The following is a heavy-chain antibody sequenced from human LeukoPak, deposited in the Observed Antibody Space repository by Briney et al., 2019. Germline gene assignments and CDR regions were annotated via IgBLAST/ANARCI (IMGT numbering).Heavy chain of an antibody. CDR1: GYSIRSGDY. V-gene: IGHV4-38-2*01. CDR3: ARNRSVTTTPGFDH. CDR2: IYHSGST. Sequence: PSETLSLTCAVSGYSIRSGDYWGCIRQSPGKGLEWIGSIYHSGSTHYNPSLKSRVTISVDTSKNQFSLMLSSVTAADTAVYYCARNRSVTTTPGFDHWGQGTLVTVSS. J-gene: IGHJ4*02. D-gene: IGHD4-17*01.